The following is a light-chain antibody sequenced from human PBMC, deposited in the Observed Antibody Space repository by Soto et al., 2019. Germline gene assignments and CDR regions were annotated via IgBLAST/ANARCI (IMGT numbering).Light chain of an antibody. J-gene: IGKJ1*01. V-gene: IGKV3D-20*02. CDR2: FAS. CDR3: QQRSSWPWT. CDR1: QSVSSSY. Sequence: EIVMTPSPATLSVSPGERATLSCRASQSVSSSYLAWYQQKPGQAPRLLIYFASSRATGIPDRFSGSGSGTDFTLTIDSLEPEDFALFYCQQRSSWPWTFGQGTKVDIK.